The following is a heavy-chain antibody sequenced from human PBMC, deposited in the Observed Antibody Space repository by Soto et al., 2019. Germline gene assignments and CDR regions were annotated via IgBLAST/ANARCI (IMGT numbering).Heavy chain of an antibody. CDR2: ISTSGGST. Sequence: GSLRLSCAASGFTFSSYAMSWVRQALGKGLEWVSGISTSGGSTDYADSVKGRLTISRDNSKNTLYLQMNSLRAEDTAVYYCAKGGTSEIYYSYFDHWGQGTLVTVSS. D-gene: IGHD3-10*01. V-gene: IGHV3-23*01. CDR3: AKGGTSEIYYSYFDH. CDR1: GFTFSSYA. J-gene: IGHJ4*02.